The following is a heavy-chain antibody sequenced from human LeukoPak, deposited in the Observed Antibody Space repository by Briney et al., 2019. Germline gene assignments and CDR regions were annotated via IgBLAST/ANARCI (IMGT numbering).Heavy chain of an antibody. Sequence: ASVKVSCKASGYTFSSYGISWVRQAPGQGLEWMGWISGHNGNTNYVEKFQGRVTMTTDTSTSTAYMELRSLRSEDTAVYYCARGSGDYGDVWGQGTLVTVSS. CDR3: ARGSGDYGDV. D-gene: IGHD3-10*01. J-gene: IGHJ4*02. CDR1: GYTFSSYG. V-gene: IGHV1-18*01. CDR2: ISGHNGNT.